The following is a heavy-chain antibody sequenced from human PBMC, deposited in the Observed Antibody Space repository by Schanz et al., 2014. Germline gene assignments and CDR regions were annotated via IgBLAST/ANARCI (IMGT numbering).Heavy chain of an antibody. Sequence: QVQLVESGGGVVQPGRSLRLSCAASGFTLSSYGMHWVRQAPGKGLEWVSIIFTDGRTYYADSVKGRFTISRDNSKNSLYLQMNSLRAENTAVYYCARIGGSVFDYWAQGTLVTVSS. J-gene: IGHJ4*02. D-gene: IGHD3-10*01. CDR3: ARIGGSVFDY. CDR1: GFTLSSYG. CDR2: IFTDGRT. V-gene: IGHV3-NL1*01.